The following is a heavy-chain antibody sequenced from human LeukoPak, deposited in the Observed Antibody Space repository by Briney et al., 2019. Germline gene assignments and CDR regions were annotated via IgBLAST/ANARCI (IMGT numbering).Heavy chain of an antibody. J-gene: IGHJ4*02. Sequence: GGSLRLSCAASSTYSMNWVRQAPGKGLEWVSYISNDSSTLYYADSVKGRFTVSRDNVKNSLYLQMNSLRAEDTAVYYCARGLYWGQGTLVTVSS. CDR2: ISNDSSTL. V-gene: IGHV3-48*04. CDR3: ARGLY. CDR1: STYS.